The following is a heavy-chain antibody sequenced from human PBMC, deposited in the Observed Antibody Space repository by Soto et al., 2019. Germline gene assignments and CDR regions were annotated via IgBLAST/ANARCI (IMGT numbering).Heavy chain of an antibody. Sequence: SETLSLTCTVSGSSINSYGHFWSWVRQFPGKGVEWIGNIYANGSTYYLPSLKSRLTMSVETSKRQFSLKLKSVTSADTAVYFCSRGSGSTGYWLDPWGRGTPVTVSS. D-gene: IGHD3-9*01. CDR2: IYANGST. J-gene: IGHJ5*02. CDR3: SRGSGSTGYWLDP. CDR1: GSSINSYGHF. V-gene: IGHV4-31*03.